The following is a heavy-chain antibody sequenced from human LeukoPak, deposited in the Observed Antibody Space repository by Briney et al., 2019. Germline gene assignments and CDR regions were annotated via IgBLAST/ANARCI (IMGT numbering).Heavy chain of an antibody. CDR1: GGSISSGSYY. Sequence: PSETLSLTCTVSGGSISSGSYYWSWIRQPAGKGLEWLGRIYTSGSTNYNPSLKSRVTISVDTSKNQFSLKLSSVTAADTAVYYCARDFTLLWFGDNWFDPWGQGTLVTVSS. J-gene: IGHJ5*02. CDR3: ARDFTLLWFGDNWFDP. V-gene: IGHV4-61*02. CDR2: IYTSGST. D-gene: IGHD3-10*01.